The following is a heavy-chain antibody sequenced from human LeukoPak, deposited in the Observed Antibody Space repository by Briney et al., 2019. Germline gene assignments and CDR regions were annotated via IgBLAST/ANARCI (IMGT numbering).Heavy chain of an antibody. V-gene: IGHV3-21*01. Sequence: GGSLRLSCAASGFIFNSYSMNWVRQAPGKGLEWVSSISSSSTYIYYADSVKGRFTIYRDNAKNSLYLQMNSLRAEDTAVYYCARPDYGGIDYWGQGTLVTVSS. J-gene: IGHJ4*02. D-gene: IGHD4-23*01. CDR2: ISSSSTYI. CDR1: GFIFNSYS. CDR3: ARPDYGGIDY.